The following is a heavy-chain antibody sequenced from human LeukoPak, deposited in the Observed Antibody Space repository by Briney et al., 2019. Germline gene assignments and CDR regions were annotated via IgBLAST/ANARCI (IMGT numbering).Heavy chain of an antibody. J-gene: IGHJ4*02. D-gene: IGHD3-22*01. V-gene: IGHV3-23*01. CDR3: AKVALNYDSSGYYLH. CDR2: ISGSGGST. Sequence: GGSLRLSRAASGFTFSSYAMSWVRQAPGKGLEWVSAISGSGGSTYYADSVKGRFTISRDNSKNTLYLQMNSLRAEDTAVYYCAKVALNYDSSGYYLHWGQGTLVTVSS. CDR1: GFTFSSYA.